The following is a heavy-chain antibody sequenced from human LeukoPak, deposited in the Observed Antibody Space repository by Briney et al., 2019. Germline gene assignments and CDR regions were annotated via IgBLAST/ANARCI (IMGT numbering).Heavy chain of an antibody. CDR3: ARGVVVPAARKQPLKYNWFDP. CDR1: GYTFTSYD. V-gene: IGHV1-8*01. Sequence: GASVKVSCKASGYTFTSYDINWVRQATGQGLEWMGWMNPNSGNTGYAQRFQGRVTMTRNTSISTAYMELSSLRSEDTAVYYCARGVVVPAARKQPLKYNWFDPWGQGTLVTVSS. D-gene: IGHD2-2*01. J-gene: IGHJ5*02. CDR2: MNPNSGNT.